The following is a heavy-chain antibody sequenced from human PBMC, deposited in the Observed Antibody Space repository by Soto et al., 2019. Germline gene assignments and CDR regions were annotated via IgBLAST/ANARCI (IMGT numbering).Heavy chain of an antibody. CDR3: ARGRTDLEH. V-gene: IGHV4-34*02. J-gene: IGHJ1*01. CDR1: GGSLSGYF. CDR2: INHGGST. Sequence: QVQLQQWGAGLLKPSETLSLTCAVYGGSLSGYFWSWIRQPPGKGLEWIGEINHGGSTNYNPSLKSRVTVSIDTSKNQFSLKLNSVTAADTAVYYCARGRTDLEHWGQGILVTVSS.